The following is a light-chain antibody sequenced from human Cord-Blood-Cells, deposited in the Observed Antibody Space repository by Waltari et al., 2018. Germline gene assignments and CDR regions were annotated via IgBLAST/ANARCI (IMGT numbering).Light chain of an antibody. CDR2: EGS. J-gene: IGLJ3*02. CDR1: SSDVGRYNL. Sequence: QSALTQPASVSGSPGQSITISCTGTSSDVGRYNLVSWYQQHPGKAPKLMLYEGSKRPSGVSNRSSCSKSGNTASLTIAGLQAEDEADYYCCSYAGSSTWVFGGGTKLTVL. CDR3: CSYAGSSTWV. V-gene: IGLV2-23*01.